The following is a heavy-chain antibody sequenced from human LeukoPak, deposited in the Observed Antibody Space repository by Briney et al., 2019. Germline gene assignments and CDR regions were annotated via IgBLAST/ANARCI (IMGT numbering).Heavy chain of an antibody. J-gene: IGHJ4*02. CDR2: IYYSGST. CDR1: GGSISSYY. Sequence: PSETLSLTCTVSGGSISSYYWSWIRQPPGKGLEWIGYIYYSGSTNYNPSLKSRVTISVDTSKNQFSLKLSSVTAADTAVYYCARDTEAKRGSPYGIRNWGQGTLVTVSS. V-gene: IGHV4-59*01. CDR3: ARDTEAKRGSPYGIRN. D-gene: IGHD3-10*01.